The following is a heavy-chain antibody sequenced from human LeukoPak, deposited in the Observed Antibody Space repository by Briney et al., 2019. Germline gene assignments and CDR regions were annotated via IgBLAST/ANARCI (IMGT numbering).Heavy chain of an antibody. CDR2: INGDGSEQ. V-gene: IGHV3-7*01. D-gene: IGHD6-19*01. J-gene: IGHJ4*02. Sequence: GGSLRLSCAASGFTFSTYWMNWVRQTPGKGLEWVANINGDGSEQNYVGSVKGRFTISRDNAKNSLYLQMSSLRGEDTAVYYCASGGGWMIESWGQGTLVTVSS. CDR1: GFTFSTYW. CDR3: ASGGGWMIES.